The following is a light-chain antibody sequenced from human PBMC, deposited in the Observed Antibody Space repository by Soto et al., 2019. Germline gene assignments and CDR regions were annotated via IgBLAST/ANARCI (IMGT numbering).Light chain of an antibody. CDR2: DVS. Sequence: QSVLTQPASVSGSPGQSITISCTGTSSDVGGYNYVSWYQQHPGKAPKLMIYDVSNRPSGVSNRFSGSKSGNTASLTISGLQAEDEADYYCSSYTSSSPLVVFGGGTSSPS. CDR1: SSDVGGYNY. V-gene: IGLV2-14*01. CDR3: SSYTSSSPLVV. J-gene: IGLJ2*01.